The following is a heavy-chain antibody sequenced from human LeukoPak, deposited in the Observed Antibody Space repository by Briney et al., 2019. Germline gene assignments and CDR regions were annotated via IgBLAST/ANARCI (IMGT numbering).Heavy chain of an antibody. Sequence: GASVKVSCKASGGTFSSYAISWVRQAPGQGLEWMGRIIPILGIANYAQKFQGRVTITADKSTSTAYMELSSLRSEDTAVYYCASRGPGEDYGDYYGYWGQGTLVTVSS. CDR3: ASRGPGEDYGDYYGY. J-gene: IGHJ4*02. D-gene: IGHD4-17*01. V-gene: IGHV1-69*04. CDR2: IIPILGIA. CDR1: GGTFSSYA.